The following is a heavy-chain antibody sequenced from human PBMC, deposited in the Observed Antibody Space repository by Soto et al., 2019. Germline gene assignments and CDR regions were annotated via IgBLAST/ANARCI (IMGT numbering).Heavy chain of an antibody. CDR3: IQSRCGGDCLQSYASYYYYGMDV. CDR2: IYWDDDK. D-gene: IGHD2-21*02. V-gene: IGHV2-5*02. Sequence: QITLKESGPTLVKPTQTLTLTCTFSAFSLSTGGVGVGWIRQPPGKALEWLALIYWDDDKRYSPSLRSRLTITKDPSKTRVXLXMXXMDPVDTATYYCIQSRCGGDCLQSYASYYYYGMDVWGQGTTVTVSS. J-gene: IGHJ6*02. CDR1: AFSLSTGGVG.